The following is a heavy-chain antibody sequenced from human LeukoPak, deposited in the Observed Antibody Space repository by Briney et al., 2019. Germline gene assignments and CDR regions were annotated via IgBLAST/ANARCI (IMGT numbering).Heavy chain of an antibody. V-gene: IGHV3-15*01. Sequence: GGSLRLSCASSGFTFPRAWMSWVRQAPGKGLEWVGRITSKTDGETTGYAAAVKGRFVISRDDLRNILYLQMNSLTAEDTALYSCTTYENWGQGTLVTVSS. D-gene: IGHD3-3*01. CDR2: ITSKTDGETT. J-gene: IGHJ4*02. CDR3: TTYEN. CDR1: GFTFPRAW.